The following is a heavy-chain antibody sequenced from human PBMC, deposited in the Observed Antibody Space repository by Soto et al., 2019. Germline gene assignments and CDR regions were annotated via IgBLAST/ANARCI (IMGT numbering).Heavy chain of an antibody. V-gene: IGHV3-66*01. CDR3: ARDGGGIQLWPHYYYYYMDV. Sequence: EVPLVEPGGGLVQPGGSLRLSCAASGFTVSSNYMSWVRQAPGKGLEWVSVIYSGGSTYYADSVKGRFTISRDNSKNTLYLQMNSLRAEDTAVYYCARDGGGIQLWPHYYYYYMDVWGKGTTVTVSS. D-gene: IGHD5-18*01. CDR1: GFTVSSNY. J-gene: IGHJ6*03. CDR2: IYSGGST.